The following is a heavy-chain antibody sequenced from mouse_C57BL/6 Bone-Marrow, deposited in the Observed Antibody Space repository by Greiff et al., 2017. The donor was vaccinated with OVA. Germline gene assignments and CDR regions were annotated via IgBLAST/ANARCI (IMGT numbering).Heavy chain of an antibody. CDR3: TTRGTTVVAHWYCDV. J-gene: IGHJ1*03. V-gene: IGHV14-4*01. D-gene: IGHD1-1*01. CDR2: IDPENGDT. Sequence: EVQLQQSGAELVRPGASVKLSCTASGFNIKDDYMHWVKQRPEQGLEWIGWIDPENGDTEYASKFQGKATITADTSANTAYLQLSSLTSEDTAVYYCTTRGTTVVAHWYCDVWGTGTTVTVSS. CDR1: GFNIKDDY.